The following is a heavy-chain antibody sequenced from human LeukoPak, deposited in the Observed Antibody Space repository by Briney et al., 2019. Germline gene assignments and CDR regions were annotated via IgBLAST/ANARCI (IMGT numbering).Heavy chain of an antibody. Sequence: SQTLSLTYTVSSGSISSDNHYWSWIRQPAGKGLEWIGRMYTDGSTNYNPSLKSRVTISVDMSKNQFSLKLNSVTAADTAVYYCARDRRGGKPYYFDNWGQGTLVIVSS. D-gene: IGHD4-23*01. J-gene: IGHJ4*02. CDR3: ARDRRGGKPYYFDN. CDR2: MYTDGST. CDR1: SGSISSDNHY. V-gene: IGHV4-61*02.